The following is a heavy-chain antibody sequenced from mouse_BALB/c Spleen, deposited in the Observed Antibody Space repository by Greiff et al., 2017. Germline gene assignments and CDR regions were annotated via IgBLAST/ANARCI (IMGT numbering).Heavy chain of an antibody. J-gene: IGHJ2*01. D-gene: IGHD2-3*01. CDR3: ARKGDGYSLYYFDY. CDR1: GFSLTSYG. V-gene: IGHV2-4-1*01. CDR2: IWSGGST. Sequence: VQLQESGPGLVQPSQSLSITCTVSGFSLTSYGVHWVRQSPGKGLEWLGVIWSGGSTDYNAAFISRLSISKDNSKSQVFFKMNSLQADDTAIYYCARKGDGYSLYYFDYWGQGTTLTVSS.